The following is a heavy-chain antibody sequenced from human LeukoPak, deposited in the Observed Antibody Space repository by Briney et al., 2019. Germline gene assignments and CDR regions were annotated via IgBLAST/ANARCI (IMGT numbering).Heavy chain of an antibody. CDR1: GYTFTSYA. J-gene: IGHJ1*01. V-gene: IGHV7-4-1*02. CDR3: ARVEDYYDSSGLRYFQH. Sequence: ASVKVSCKASGYTFTSYAMNWVRQAPGQGLEWMGWINTNTGNPTYAQGFTGRFVFSLDTSVSTAYLQISSLKAEDTAVYYCARVEDYYDSSGLRYFQHWGQGTLVTVSS. CDR2: INTNTGNP. D-gene: IGHD3-22*01.